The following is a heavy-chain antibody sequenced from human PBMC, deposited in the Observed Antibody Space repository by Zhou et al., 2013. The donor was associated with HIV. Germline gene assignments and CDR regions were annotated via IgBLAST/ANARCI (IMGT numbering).Heavy chain of an antibody. Sequence: QVQLLQSGAEVKKPGSSVKVSCKASGGTFSNFPISWVRQAPGQGLEWMGRITPLVSTANYAQNFQARLTITADKSTRTAYMELTSLTYEDTAVYYCASPGSVTTVAYFDYWGQGTLVTVSS. V-gene: IGHV1-69*04. CDR2: ITPLVSTA. J-gene: IGHJ4*02. CDR3: ASPGSVTTVAYFDY. D-gene: IGHD4-17*01. CDR1: GGTFSNFP.